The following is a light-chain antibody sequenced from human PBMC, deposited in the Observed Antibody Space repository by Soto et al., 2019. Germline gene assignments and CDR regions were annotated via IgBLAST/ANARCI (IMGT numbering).Light chain of an antibody. CDR2: GAS. V-gene: IGKV1-39*01. CDR1: QRISGAN. Sequence: DILLSQSPSSLSGFVGDTVIITCRASQRISGANVNWFQQQPGKAPKLLIYGASRLQPGVPSRFSGAGSGTEFALTISRLQPEDLGTYFCQQSNTSPLTFGGGTRVDIK. CDR3: QQSNTSPLT. J-gene: IGKJ4*01.